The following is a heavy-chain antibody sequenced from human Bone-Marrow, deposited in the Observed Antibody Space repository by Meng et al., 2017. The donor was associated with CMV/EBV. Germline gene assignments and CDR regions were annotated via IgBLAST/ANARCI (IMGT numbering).Heavy chain of an antibody. CDR2: ISGYNSNT. V-gene: IGHV1-18*01. CDR3: ERLGRWLQPGDYFNY. D-gene: IGHD5-24*01. Sequence: ASVKVSCKASGYTFTSYGISWVRQAPGQGLEWMGWISGYNSNTNSAQKLQGRVTMTTDTSTSTAYMELRSLRSDDTAVYYCERLGRWLQPGDYFNYWGQGTLVTVSS. CDR1: GYTFTSYG. J-gene: IGHJ4*02.